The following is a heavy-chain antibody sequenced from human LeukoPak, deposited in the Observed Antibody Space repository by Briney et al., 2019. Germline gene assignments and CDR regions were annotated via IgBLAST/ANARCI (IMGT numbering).Heavy chain of an antibody. D-gene: IGHD6-13*01. V-gene: IGHV3-30*18. CDR2: ISYDGSNK. Sequence: PGGSLRLSCAASGFTLSSYSMNWVRQAPGKGLEWVAVISYDGSNKYYADFVKGRFTISRDNSKNTLFLQMNSLRAEDTAVYYCAKRNPYSSSWREEDSFDYWGQGTLVTVSS. J-gene: IGHJ4*02. CDR3: AKRNPYSSSWREEDSFDY. CDR1: GFTLSSYS.